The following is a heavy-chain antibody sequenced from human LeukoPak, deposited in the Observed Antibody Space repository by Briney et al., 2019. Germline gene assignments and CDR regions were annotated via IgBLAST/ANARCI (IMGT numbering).Heavy chain of an antibody. Sequence: PSETLSLTCIVSGGSVSSGSYYWSWIRQPPGKGLEWIGYIYNSVRTNYNPSLKSQVTISVDMSKNQFSLKLTSVTAADTAVYYCARRMASSGKGFDYWGQGTLVTVSS. CDR1: GGSVSSGSYY. D-gene: IGHD6-13*01. CDR3: ARRMASSGKGFDY. CDR2: IYNSVRT. V-gene: IGHV4-61*01. J-gene: IGHJ4*02.